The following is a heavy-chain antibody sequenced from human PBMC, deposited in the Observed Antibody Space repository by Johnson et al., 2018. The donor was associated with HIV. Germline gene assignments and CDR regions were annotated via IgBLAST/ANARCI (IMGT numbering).Heavy chain of an antibody. Sequence: QVKLVESGGGVVQPGRSLRLSCAASGFTFSYYAMHWVRQAPGKGLEWMAVISHDGSNRYYADSVKGRFTISRDNSKNTLYLQTNSLRGEDTAVYYCAKDRGGGGNSRNTFDMWGQGTMVTVSS. J-gene: IGHJ3*02. CDR3: AKDRGGGGNSRNTFDM. D-gene: IGHD4-23*01. CDR1: GFTFSYYA. CDR2: ISHDGSNR. V-gene: IGHV3-30*04.